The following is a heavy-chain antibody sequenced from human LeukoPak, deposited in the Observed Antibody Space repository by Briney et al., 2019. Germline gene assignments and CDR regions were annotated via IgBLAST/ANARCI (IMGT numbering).Heavy chain of an antibody. CDR1: GFTFSTYS. V-gene: IGHV3-48*04. D-gene: IGHD2-2*01. CDR3: ARGGYQPYYYMDV. J-gene: IGHJ6*03. Sequence: GGSLRLSCAASGFTFSTYSMNWVRQAPGKGLEWVSHITSSSSAIYYADSVKGRFTISRDNSKNIVYLQMDSLRVDDTALYYCARGGYQPYYYMDVWGTGTTVTVSS. CDR2: ITSSSSAI.